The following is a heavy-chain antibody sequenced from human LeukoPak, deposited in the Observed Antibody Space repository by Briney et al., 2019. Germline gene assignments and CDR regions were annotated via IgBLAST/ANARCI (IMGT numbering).Heavy chain of an antibody. CDR1: GGSISNYY. Sequence: PSETLSLTCTVSGGSISNYYWSWIRQPAGKGLEWIGRMYSSGSTNYNPSLKSRVTMSLDTSKNQFSLKLSSVTAADTAVYYCARGRIAAAGTGPFDYWGQGTLVTVSS. V-gene: IGHV4-4*07. J-gene: IGHJ4*02. CDR2: MYSSGST. CDR3: ARGRIAAAGTGPFDY. D-gene: IGHD6-13*01.